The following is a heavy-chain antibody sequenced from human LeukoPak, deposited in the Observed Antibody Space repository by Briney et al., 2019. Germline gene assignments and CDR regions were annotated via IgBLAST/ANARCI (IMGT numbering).Heavy chain of an antibody. D-gene: IGHD3-3*01. Sequence: SVKVSCKASGGTFSSYAISWVRQAPGQGLEWMGGIIPIFGTANYAQKFQGRVTITADESTSTAYMELSGLRSEDTAVYYCAREEAIFGVVIMWSWFDPWGQGTLVTVSS. CDR1: GGTFSSYA. CDR2: IIPIFGTA. J-gene: IGHJ5*02. V-gene: IGHV1-69*13. CDR3: AREEAIFGVVIMWSWFDP.